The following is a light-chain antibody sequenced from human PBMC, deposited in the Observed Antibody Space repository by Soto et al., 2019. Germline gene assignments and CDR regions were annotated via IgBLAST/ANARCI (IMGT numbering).Light chain of an antibody. Sequence: DIQMTQSPSTLSASLGDRVTITCRASEKINNWLAWYQQKPGKAPKLLIYDGSNLESGVPSRFRGSGSGTEFTLTISSLPPDDFETYHCLQYVNYYWTFGQGTKVDIK. CDR1: EKINNW. V-gene: IGKV1-5*01. CDR2: DGS. J-gene: IGKJ1*01. CDR3: LQYVNYYWT.